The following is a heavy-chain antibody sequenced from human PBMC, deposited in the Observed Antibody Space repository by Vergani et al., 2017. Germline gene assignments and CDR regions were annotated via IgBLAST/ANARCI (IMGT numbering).Heavy chain of an antibody. CDR1: GYTFTSYG. CDR3: ARDHSGDLSSYYYYGMDV. V-gene: IGHV1-18*01. CDR2: ISAYNGNT. D-gene: IGHD3-10*01. J-gene: IGHJ6*02. Sequence: QVQLVQSGAEVKKPGASVKVSCKASGYTFTSYGLSWVRQAPGQGLEWMGWISAYNGNTNYAQKLQGRVTMTTDTSTSTAYMELRSLRSDDTAVYYCARDHSGDLSSYYYYGMDVWGQGTTVTVSS.